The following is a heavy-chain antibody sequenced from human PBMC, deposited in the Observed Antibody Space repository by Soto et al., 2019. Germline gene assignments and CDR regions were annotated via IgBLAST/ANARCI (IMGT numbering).Heavy chain of an antibody. D-gene: IGHD6-19*01. J-gene: IGHJ5*01. Sequence: EVQLVESGGGLVQPGGSLRLSCAASGFTFSSYWMSWVRQAPGKGLEWVANIWPDGGQNYLVDSVKGRFTISRDNAKNSLSLQMNSLRAYATAVYYCGIHVSCGWQGDSWGQGTLVTVSS. V-gene: IGHV3-7*01. CDR3: GIHVSCGWQGDS. CDR1: GFTFSSYW. CDR2: IWPDGGQN.